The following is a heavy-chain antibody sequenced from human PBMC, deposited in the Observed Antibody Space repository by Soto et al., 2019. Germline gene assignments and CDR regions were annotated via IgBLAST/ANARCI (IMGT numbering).Heavy chain of an antibody. CDR1: GFTFSSYG. V-gene: IGHV3-30*18. Sequence: QVQLVESGGGVVQPGRSLRLSCAASGFTFSSYGMHWVRQAPGKGLEWVAVISYDGSNKYYADSVKGRFTISRDNSKNTLYLQMNSLRAEDTAVYYCAKARGWDLLPVDYWGQGTLVTVSS. CDR3: AKARGWDLLPVDY. CDR2: ISYDGSNK. D-gene: IGHD1-26*01. J-gene: IGHJ4*02.